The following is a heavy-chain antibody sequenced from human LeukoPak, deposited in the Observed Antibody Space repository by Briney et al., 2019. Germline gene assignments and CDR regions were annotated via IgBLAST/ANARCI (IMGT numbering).Heavy chain of an antibody. D-gene: IGHD6-19*01. J-gene: IGHJ2*01. CDR2: IYDTGSN. CDR1: GYSISSGYY. CDR3: ASGSSGWLWCFDL. V-gene: IGHV4-38-2*01. Sequence: SETLSLTCAVSGYSISSGYYWGWIRQPPGKGLEWIGSIYDTGSNYYTPSLKSRVTISIDTSKNQFSLKLSSVTAADTAVYYCASGSSGWLWCFDLWGRGTLVTVSS.